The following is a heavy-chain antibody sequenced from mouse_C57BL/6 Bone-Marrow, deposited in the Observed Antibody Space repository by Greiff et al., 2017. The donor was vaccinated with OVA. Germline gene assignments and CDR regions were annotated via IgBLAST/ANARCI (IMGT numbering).Heavy chain of an antibody. D-gene: IGHD1-1*01. Sequence: QVQLQQSGPELVKPGASVKISCKASGYAFSSSWMNWVKQRPGKGLEWIGRIYPGDGDTNYNGKFKGKATLTADKSSSTAYMQLSSLTSEDSAVYFCARRYGSTPFGYWGQGTTLTVSS. J-gene: IGHJ2*01. CDR2: IYPGDGDT. V-gene: IGHV1-82*01. CDR3: ARRYGSTPFGY. CDR1: GYAFSSSW.